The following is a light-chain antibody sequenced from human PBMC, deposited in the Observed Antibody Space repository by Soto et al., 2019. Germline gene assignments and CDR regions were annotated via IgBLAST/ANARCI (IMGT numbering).Light chain of an antibody. V-gene: IGLV2-14*03. J-gene: IGLJ2*01. CDR3: SSFTSSTTVV. CDR1: SSDIGGYNY. CDR2: GVT. Sequence: QSALTQPASVSGSPGXSXAISCAGTSSDIGGYNYVSWYQQHPGNAPKLIIYGVTDRPSGVSDRFSGSKSGNTASLTISGLQPGDEADYYCSSFTSSTTVVFGGGTKVTVL.